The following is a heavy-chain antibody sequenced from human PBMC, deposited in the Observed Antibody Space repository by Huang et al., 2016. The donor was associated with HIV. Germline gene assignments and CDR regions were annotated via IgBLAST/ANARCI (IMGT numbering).Heavy chain of an antibody. CDR1: GGSINSHY. Sequence: QVQLQESGPGLVKPSETLSLTCTVSGGSINSHYWSWIRQSAGRGMEWIGSILDSGDPNYNPSLNSRVSISVDTSKNQFSLTLTSVTAADTAMYYCTSENPFDFWGQGILVTVSS. CDR2: ILDSGDP. J-gene: IGHJ4*02. V-gene: IGHV4-59*11. CDR3: TSENPFDF.